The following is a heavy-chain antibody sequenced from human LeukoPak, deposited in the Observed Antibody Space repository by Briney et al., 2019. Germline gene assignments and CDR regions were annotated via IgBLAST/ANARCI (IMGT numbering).Heavy chain of an antibody. CDR2: INHSGST. Sequence: SETLSLTCAVYGGSFSGYYWSWIRQPPGKGLEWIGEINHSGSTNYNPSLKSRVTISVDTSKNQFSLKLSSVTAADTAVYYCVRRGVRQYRAPLGYWGQGTLVTVSS. CDR1: GGSFSGYY. D-gene: IGHD6-6*01. J-gene: IGHJ4*02. V-gene: IGHV4-34*01. CDR3: VRRGVRQYRAPLGY.